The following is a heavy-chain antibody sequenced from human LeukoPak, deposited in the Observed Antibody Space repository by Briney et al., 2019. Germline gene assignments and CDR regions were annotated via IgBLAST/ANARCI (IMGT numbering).Heavy chain of an antibody. CDR1: GGSISTGNYW. D-gene: IGHD3-16*01. Sequence: SETLSLTCDVSGGSISTGNYWWGWLRQPPGKGLEWIGIIFHTGKTHDNPSLKTRVSMSVDTSKNQFSLRLSAVTAADTAVYYCARQMGVGVWALDYWGQGALVTVSS. J-gene: IGHJ4*02. CDR2: IFHTGKT. V-gene: IGHV4-39*01. CDR3: ARQMGVGVWALDY.